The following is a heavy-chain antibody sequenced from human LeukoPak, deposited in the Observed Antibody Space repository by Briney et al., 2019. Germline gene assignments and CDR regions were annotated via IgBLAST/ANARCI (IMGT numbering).Heavy chain of an antibody. CDR3: ARDRCLDI. CDR2: ISGSGNII. CDR1: GFTFSDYE. V-gene: IGHV3-48*03. Sequence: PGGSLRLSCAASGFTFSDYEMNWVRQAPGKGLEWVSYISGSGNIIYYADSVKGRFTISRDNSKNTLYLQMNSLRAEDTAVYYCARDRCLDIWGQGTMVTVSS. J-gene: IGHJ3*02. D-gene: IGHD2-2*01.